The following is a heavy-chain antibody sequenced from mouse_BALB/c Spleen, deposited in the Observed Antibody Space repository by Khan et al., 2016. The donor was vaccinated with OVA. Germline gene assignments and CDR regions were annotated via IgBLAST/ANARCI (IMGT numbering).Heavy chain of an antibody. J-gene: IGHJ3*01. D-gene: IGHD1-2*01. V-gene: IGHV1-42*01. Sequence: VQLKEPGAELMKSGASVKISCTASGFSFTASYIHWMMHWHETGLEWIGKIDPFSGGTNYNQNFKGKATLTVDKSSNTAYIHLSNLTSEDSTVYYCTRHYYVAWATYWGQGTLVTVAA. CDR3: TRHYYVAWATY. CDR2: IDPFSGGT. CDR1: GFSFTASY.